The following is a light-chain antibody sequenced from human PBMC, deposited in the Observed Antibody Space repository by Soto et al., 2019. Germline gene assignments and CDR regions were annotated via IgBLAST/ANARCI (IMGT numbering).Light chain of an antibody. CDR3: SSYTSSSIL. V-gene: IGLV2-14*01. Sequence: QSVLTQPASVSGSPGQSITISCTGTSSDVGGYNYVSWYQQHPGKAPKLMIYEVSNRPSGVSNRFSGSKSGNTASLTISGLQAEDEADYYCSSYTSSSILLGTGTKVTVL. CDR2: EVS. J-gene: IGLJ1*01. CDR1: SSDVGGYNY.